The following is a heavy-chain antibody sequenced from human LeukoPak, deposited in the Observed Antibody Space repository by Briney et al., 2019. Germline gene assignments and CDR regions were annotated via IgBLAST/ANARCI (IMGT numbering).Heavy chain of an antibody. CDR2: ISWNSGSI. J-gene: IGHJ4*02. CDR1: GFTFSDYY. V-gene: IGHV3-9*01. CDR3: AKATPYYYGSGSYYTTLDY. D-gene: IGHD3-10*01. Sequence: GGSLRLSCAASGFTFSDYYMSWIRQAPGKGLEWVSGISWNSGSIGYADSVKGRFTISRDNAKNSLYLQMNSLRAEDTALYYCAKATPYYYGSGSYYTTLDYWGQGTLVTVSS.